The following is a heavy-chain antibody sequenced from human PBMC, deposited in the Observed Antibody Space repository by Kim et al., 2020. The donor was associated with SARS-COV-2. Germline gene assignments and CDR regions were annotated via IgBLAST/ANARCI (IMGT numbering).Heavy chain of an antibody. J-gene: IGHJ3*02. D-gene: IGHD6-13*01. Sequence: GGSLRLSCAASGLTFSSYAMHWVRQAPGKGLEWVAVISYDGSNKYYADSVKGRFTISRDNSKNTLYLQMNSLRAEDTAVYYCARGIAAAGSDAFDIWGQGTMVTVSS. CDR1: GLTFSSYA. CDR3: ARGIAAAGSDAFDI. V-gene: IGHV3-30*04. CDR2: ISYDGSNK.